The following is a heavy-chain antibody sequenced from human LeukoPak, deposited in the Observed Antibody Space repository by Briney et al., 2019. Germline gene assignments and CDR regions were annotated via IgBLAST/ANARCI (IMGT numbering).Heavy chain of an antibody. D-gene: IGHD3-10*01. CDR3: ARVVRFGELFYHDAFDI. CDR2: IYYSGSI. Sequence: PSETLSLTCTVSGGSISSYYWSWIRQPPGKGLEWIGYIYYSGSINYNPSLKSRVTISVDTSKNQFSLKLSSVTAADTAVYYCARVVRFGELFYHDAFDIWGQGTMVTVSS. CDR1: GGSISSYY. V-gene: IGHV4-59*01. J-gene: IGHJ3*02.